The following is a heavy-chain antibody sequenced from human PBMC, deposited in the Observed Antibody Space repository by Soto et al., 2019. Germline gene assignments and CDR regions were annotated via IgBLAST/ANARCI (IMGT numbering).Heavy chain of an antibody. CDR1: GFTFSDYA. V-gene: IGHV3-30-3*01. J-gene: IGHJ4*02. CDR3: ARAPGHSVHSSGWQIDY. D-gene: IGHD6-19*01. CDR2: ISFDGNIK. Sequence: GGSLRLSCAASGFTFSDYAMYWVRQAPGKGLEWVSVISFDGNIKYYTGSVKGRFTISRDNSKNTLHLQVNSLRTEDTALFYCARAPGHSVHSSGWQIDYWGQGTLVTVSS.